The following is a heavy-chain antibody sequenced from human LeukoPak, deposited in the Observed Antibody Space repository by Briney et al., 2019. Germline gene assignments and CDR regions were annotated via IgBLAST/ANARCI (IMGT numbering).Heavy chain of an antibody. Sequence: SVKVSCKASGFTFTTSAVQWVRQARGQRLEWIGWIVVGSGNTNYAQKFQERVTVIRDMSTSTAYMELSSLRSEDTAVYYCEAGYCSGGSCYPYYYYGMDVWGQGTTVTVSS. V-gene: IGHV1-58*01. CDR3: EAGYCSGGSCYPYYYYGMDV. J-gene: IGHJ6*02. D-gene: IGHD2-15*01. CDR1: GFTFTTSA. CDR2: IVVGSGNT.